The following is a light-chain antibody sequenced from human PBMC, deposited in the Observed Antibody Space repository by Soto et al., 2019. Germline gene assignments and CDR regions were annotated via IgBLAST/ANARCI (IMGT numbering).Light chain of an antibody. J-gene: IGKJ1*01. Sequence: EIVLTQSPGTLSLSPGERATLSCRASQTISTSYLAWYQHKPGLAPRLLIYGTSSRATGIPDGFSGSGSGTDFTLTISRLEPEDFAVYYCQHYNTSPTWTFGQGTKVEI. CDR1: QTISTSY. CDR2: GTS. CDR3: QHYNTSPTWT. V-gene: IGKV3-20*01.